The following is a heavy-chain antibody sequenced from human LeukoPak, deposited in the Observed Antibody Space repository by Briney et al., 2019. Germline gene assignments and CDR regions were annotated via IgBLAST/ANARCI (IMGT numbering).Heavy chain of an antibody. V-gene: IGHV4-34*01. D-gene: IGHD7-27*01. J-gene: IGHJ3*02. CDR1: GGSFSGYY. CDR2: INHSGST. Sequence: PSETLSLTCAVYGGSFSGYYWSWIRQPPGKGLEWIGEINHSGSTNYNPSLKSRVTISVDTSKNQFSLKLSSVTAADTAVYYCAREGAGEVAFDIWGQGTMVTVSS. CDR3: AREGAGEVAFDI.